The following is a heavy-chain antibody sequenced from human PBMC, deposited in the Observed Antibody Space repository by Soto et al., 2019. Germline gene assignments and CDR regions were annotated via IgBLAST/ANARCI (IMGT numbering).Heavy chain of an antibody. Sequence: SETLSLTCAVYGGYFSDHYWSWIRQPPGKGLEWIGEINHGGSTNYNPSLKSRVTISVDTSKNQFSLKLTSVTAADTAVYYCARGSAEYFSGSGSYYFDSWGLGTLVTVSS. D-gene: IGHD3-10*01. CDR2: INHGGST. V-gene: IGHV4-34*01. J-gene: IGHJ4*02. CDR1: GGYFSDHY. CDR3: ARGSAEYFSGSGSYYFDS.